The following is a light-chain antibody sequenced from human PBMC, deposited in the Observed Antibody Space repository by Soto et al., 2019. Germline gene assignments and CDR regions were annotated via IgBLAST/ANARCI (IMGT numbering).Light chain of an antibody. V-gene: IGKV1-8*01. CDR1: QGISSY. CDR3: QQYYSYPLT. Sequence: AIRMTQSPSSFSASTGDRVTITCRASQGISSYLAWYQQKPGKAPKLLIYAAPTLQSGVPSRFSGSGSGTDFTLTISCLQSEDFATYYCQQYYSYPLTFGPGTKV. CDR2: AAP. J-gene: IGKJ3*01.